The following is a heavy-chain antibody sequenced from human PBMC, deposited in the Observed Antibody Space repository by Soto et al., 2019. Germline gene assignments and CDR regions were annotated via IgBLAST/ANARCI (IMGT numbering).Heavy chain of an antibody. D-gene: IGHD1-20*01. Sequence: QVQLVQSGAEVKKPGASVKVSCKASGYSFSDYDINWVRQATGQGPEWMGWMNPNSGNTGYAQKFQGRGTMARNPSINTDYMELSSLGSEDTAVYYCARDNRYNWNDEGWFDPWGQGTLVTVSS. CDR3: ARDNRYNWNDEGWFDP. CDR1: GYSFSDYD. V-gene: IGHV1-8*01. CDR2: MNPNSGNT. J-gene: IGHJ5*02.